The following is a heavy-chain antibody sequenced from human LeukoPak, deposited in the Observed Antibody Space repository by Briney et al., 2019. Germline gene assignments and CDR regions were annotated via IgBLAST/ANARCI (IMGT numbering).Heavy chain of an antibody. CDR3: ARVGGYYYFDY. CDR2: TYYRSKWYN. V-gene: IGHV6-1*01. J-gene: IGHJ4*02. CDR1: GDSVSSNSAA. D-gene: IGHD3-22*01. Sequence: SQTLSLTCAISGDSVSSNSAAWNWIRQSPWGGLEWLGRTYYRSKWYNDYAASVKSRISINPDTSKNQFSLQLNSVAPEDTAVYYCARVGGYYYFDYWGQGTLVTVS.